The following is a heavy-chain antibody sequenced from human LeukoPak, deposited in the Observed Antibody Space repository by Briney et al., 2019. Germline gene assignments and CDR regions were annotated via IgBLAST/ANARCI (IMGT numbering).Heavy chain of an antibody. Sequence: PSETLSLTCTVSGGSISSSSYYWGWIRQPPGKGLEWIGSIYYSGSTYYNPSLKSRVTISVDTSKNQFSLKLSSVTAADTAVYYCARTGGTYYYDSSGYVHLDYWGQGTLVTVSS. CDR3: ARTGGTYYYDSSGYVHLDY. D-gene: IGHD3-22*01. J-gene: IGHJ4*02. CDR1: GGSISSSSYY. CDR2: IYYSGST. V-gene: IGHV4-39*01.